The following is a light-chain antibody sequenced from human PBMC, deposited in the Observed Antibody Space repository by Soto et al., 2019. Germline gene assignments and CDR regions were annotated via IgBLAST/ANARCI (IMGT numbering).Light chain of an antibody. J-gene: IGKJ4*01. CDR3: LQDHNYPPT. CDR2: AAT. CDR1: QGIGND. Sequence: AIQMAQSPSSLSASVGDRVTITCRASQGIGNDVGWYQQKPGKAPKLLLYAATTLQSGVPSRFSGTRSGTDFTLTISSLQPEDFATYYCLQDHNYPPTFGGGTKVEIK. V-gene: IGKV1-6*02.